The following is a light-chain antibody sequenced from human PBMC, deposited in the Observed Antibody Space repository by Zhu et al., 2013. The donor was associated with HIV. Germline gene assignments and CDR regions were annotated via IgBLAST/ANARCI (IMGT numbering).Light chain of an antibody. Sequence: QSVLTQPPSVSAAPGQKVTISCSGSSSNIGSNIGNNHVSWYQQLPGTAPKLLIYDNNKRPSGIPDRFSGSKSGTSASLAITGLQAEDEGDYYCQSSDSLLGGWVFGTGTQVTVL. CDR1: SSNIGSNIGNNH. J-gene: IGLJ1*01. CDR2: DNN. V-gene: IGLV1-51*01. CDR3: QSSDSLLGGWV.